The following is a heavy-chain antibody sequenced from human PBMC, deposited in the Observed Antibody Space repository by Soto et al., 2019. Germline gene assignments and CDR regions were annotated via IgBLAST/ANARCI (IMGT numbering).Heavy chain of an antibody. D-gene: IGHD2-8*01. J-gene: IGHJ4*02. V-gene: IGHV3-7*01. CDR1: GFTFSSYW. CDR3: ARDLEQDLMVYAIVGFDY. CDR2: IKQDGSEK. Sequence: PGGSLRPSCAASGFTFSSYWMSWVRQAPGKGLEWVANIKQDGSEKYYVDSVKGRFTISRDNAKNSLYLQMNSLRAEDTAVYYCARDLEQDLMVYAIVGFDYWGQGTLVTVSS.